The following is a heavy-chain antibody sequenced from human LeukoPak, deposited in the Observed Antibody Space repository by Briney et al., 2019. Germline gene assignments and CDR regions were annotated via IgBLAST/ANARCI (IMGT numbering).Heavy chain of an antibody. J-gene: IGHJ4*02. CDR3: ARVTRRWRFLDY. CDR2: INPNSGGT. V-gene: IGHV1-2*02. CDR1: GYTFTVYY. D-gene: IGHD2-21*01. Sequence: ASVKVSFKASGYTFTVYYMHWVRQAPGQGLEWMGWINPNSGGTNYAQKFQGRVTMTRDTSISTAYMELSRLRSDATAVYYCARVTRRWRFLDYWGQGTLVTVSS.